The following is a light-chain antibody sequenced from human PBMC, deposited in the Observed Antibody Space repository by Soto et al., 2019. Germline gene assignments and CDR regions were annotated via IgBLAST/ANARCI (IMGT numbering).Light chain of an antibody. CDR2: AAS. V-gene: IGKV1-39*01. CDR3: QQSYSTPPIT. J-gene: IGKJ5*01. Sequence: DIQMTQSPSSLSASVGDRVTITCRASQSISSYLNWYQQKPGKAPKLLIYAASSLQSGVPSRFSGSGSGTDFTLTISSLQPEDCATDYCQQSYSTPPITFGQGTRLEIK. CDR1: QSISSY.